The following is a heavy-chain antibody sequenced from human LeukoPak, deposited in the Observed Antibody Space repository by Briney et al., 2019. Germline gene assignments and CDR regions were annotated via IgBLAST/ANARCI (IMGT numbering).Heavy chain of an antibody. D-gene: IGHD5-18*01. CDR2: ISSSGSTI. CDR1: GFTSSDYY. J-gene: IGHJ6*02. Sequence: KPGGSLRLSCAASGFTSSDYYMSWIRQAPGKGLEWISYISSSGSTIDYADSVKGRFTISRDNAKNSLSLQMNSLRDDDTAVYYCASGYTDLGGDYAMDVWGQGTTVTVSS. CDR3: ASGYTDLGGDYAMDV. V-gene: IGHV3-11*01.